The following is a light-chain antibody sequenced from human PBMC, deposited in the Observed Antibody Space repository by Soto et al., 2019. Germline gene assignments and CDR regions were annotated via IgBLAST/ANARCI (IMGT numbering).Light chain of an antibody. CDR3: QQYNIYWT. CDR2: KAS. J-gene: IGKJ1*01. CDR1: QSISSW. V-gene: IGKV1-5*03. Sequence: DIQMTQSPSTLSASVGDRVTITCRASQSISSWLAWYQQKPGKAPKLLIYKASSLESGVPSRFSGSGSGTEFTLTISRLQHDDFATYYCQQYNIYWTFGQGTKVEIK.